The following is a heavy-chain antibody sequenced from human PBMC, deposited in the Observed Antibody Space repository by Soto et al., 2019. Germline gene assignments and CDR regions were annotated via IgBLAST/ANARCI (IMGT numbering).Heavy chain of an antibody. V-gene: IGHV4-39*02. CDR3: AREDIVVVPAAKGGRTLDV. D-gene: IGHD2-2*01. CDR1: GGSISSSSYY. Sequence: SETLSLTCTVSGGSISSSSYYWGWIRQPPGKGLEWIGSIYYSGSTYYNPSLKSRVTISVDTSKNQFSLKLSSVTAADTAVYYCAREDIVVVPAAKGGRTLDVWGKGTTVTVSS. J-gene: IGHJ6*04. CDR2: IYYSGST.